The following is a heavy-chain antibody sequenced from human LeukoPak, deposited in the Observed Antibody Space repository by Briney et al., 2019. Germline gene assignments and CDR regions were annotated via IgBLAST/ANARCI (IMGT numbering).Heavy chain of an antibody. V-gene: IGHV4-34*01. CDR3: ARGGGSGGSGSYLGY. J-gene: IGHJ4*02. Sequence: PSETLSLTCAVYGGSFGGYHWSWIRQPPGKGLEWIGEINDSARTNYNPSLRSRVTISVDTSKNQFSLKLTSVTAADTAVYYCARGGGSGGSGSYLGYWGQGSLVTVSS. CDR1: GGSFGGYH. D-gene: IGHD3-10*01. CDR2: INDSART.